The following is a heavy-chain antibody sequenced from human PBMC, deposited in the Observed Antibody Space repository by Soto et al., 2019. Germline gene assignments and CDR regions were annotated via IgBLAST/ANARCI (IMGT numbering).Heavy chain of an antibody. J-gene: IGHJ4*02. D-gene: IGHD1-26*01. CDR1: GFDFTYYA. Sequence: QVQLVESGGGAVQPGESLRLSCVASGFDFTYYAMHWVRQAPGKGLESVAVMSSDGSKIHHTDSVKGRFTISRDNSKNTLYLQMNGLRKEDTAVYFCAKEEGVGGTMGLFDYWGQGTLVSVSS. CDR2: MSSDGSKI. CDR3: AKEEGVGGTMGLFDY. V-gene: IGHV3-30*18.